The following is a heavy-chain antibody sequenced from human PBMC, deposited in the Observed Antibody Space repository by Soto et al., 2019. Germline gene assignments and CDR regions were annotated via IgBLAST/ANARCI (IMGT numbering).Heavy chain of an antibody. J-gene: IGHJ4*02. CDR2: MFYTGRA. Sequence: SETLSLTCTVSGASMENHYGSWIRQPPGKGLEYIGYMFYTGRADYNASFTSRVTMPVDTSNNQFSLKLRSVSAADTAIYYCARSGKPFEGAVCGRGPQVTAPQ. D-gene: IGHD3-16*01. CDR1: GASMENHY. CDR3: ARSGKPFEGAV. V-gene: IGHV4-59*11.